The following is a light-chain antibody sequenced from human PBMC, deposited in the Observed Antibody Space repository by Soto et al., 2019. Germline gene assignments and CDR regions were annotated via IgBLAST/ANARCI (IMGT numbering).Light chain of an antibody. CDR1: SSNIGSNT. CDR3: AAWDDSLNGVV. V-gene: IGLV1-44*01. CDR2: SNN. J-gene: IGLJ2*01. Sequence: QSVLTQPPSASGTPRQRVTISCSGSSSNIGSNTVNWYQQLPATAPKLLIYSNNQRPSGVPDRFSGYKSGTSASLAISELQSEDEADYYCAAWDDSLNGVVFGGGTQLTV.